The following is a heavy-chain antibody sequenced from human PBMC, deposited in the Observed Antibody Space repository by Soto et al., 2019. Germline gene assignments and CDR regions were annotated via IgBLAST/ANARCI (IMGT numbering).Heavy chain of an antibody. V-gene: IGHV3-49*03. CDR2: IRSKAYGGTT. Sequence: EVQLVESGGGLVQPGRSLRLSCTASGFTFGDYAMSWFRQAPGKGLEWVGFIRSKAYGGTTEYAASVKGRFTISRDDSNSIAYLQMNSLKTEDTAVYYCTRDLAYYYDSSRSDYFDYWGQGTLVTVSS. CDR3: TRDLAYYYDSSRSDYFDY. D-gene: IGHD3-22*01. CDR1: GFTFGDYA. J-gene: IGHJ4*02.